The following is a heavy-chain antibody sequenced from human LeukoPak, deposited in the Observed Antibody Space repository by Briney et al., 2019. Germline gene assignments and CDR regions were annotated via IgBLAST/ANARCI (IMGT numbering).Heavy chain of an antibody. V-gene: IGHV4-39*01. CDR2: IYHSGGT. CDR1: GGSISSSSYS. CDR3: ASLIAAGYFDH. D-gene: IGHD6-13*01. J-gene: IGHJ4*01. Sequence: SETLSLTCTVSGGSISSSSYSWGWIRQPPGKGLEWIGVIYHSGGTYYNPSLKSRLTMSVDTSKNQFSLKLSSVTATDTAVYYCASLIAAGYFDHWGHGTLVTVSS.